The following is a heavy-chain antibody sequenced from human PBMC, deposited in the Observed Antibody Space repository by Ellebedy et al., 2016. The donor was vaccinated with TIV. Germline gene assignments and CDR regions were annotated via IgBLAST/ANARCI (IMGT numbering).Heavy chain of an antibody. CDR3: ARATEGLDY. D-gene: IGHD1-14*01. V-gene: IGHV3-13*01. Sequence: GESLKISCPASGFTFSSYDMHLVRQVTGKGLEWVSAIGTAGDTYYPGSVKGRFTISREYAKNSLYLQMNSLRAGDTAVYYCARATEGLDYWGQGTLVTVSS. J-gene: IGHJ4*02. CDR1: GFTFSSYD. CDR2: IGTAGDT.